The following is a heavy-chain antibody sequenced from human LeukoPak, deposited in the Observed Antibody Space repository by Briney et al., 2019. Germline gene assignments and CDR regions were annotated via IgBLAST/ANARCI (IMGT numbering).Heavy chain of an antibody. J-gene: IGHJ4*02. Sequence: RGESPKISCKGSGYSFTSYWIGWVRQMPGKGLEWMGIMYPANSDTRYKPSFQGQVTMSADRSISTAYLQWSSLKASDTAIYYCATTRGGNYHWDYWGQGTLVTVSS. D-gene: IGHD3-16*01. CDR2: MYPANSDT. V-gene: IGHV5-51*01. CDR1: GYSFTSYW. CDR3: ATTRGGNYHWDY.